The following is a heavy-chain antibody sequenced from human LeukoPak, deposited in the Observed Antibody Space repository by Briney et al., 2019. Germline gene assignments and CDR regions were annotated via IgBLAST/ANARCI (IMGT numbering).Heavy chain of an antibody. D-gene: IGHD6-13*01. CDR3: ARDGLNFGSSWYSGYYFDY. J-gene: IGHJ4*02. CDR2: ISGSGGST. Sequence: GGSLRLSCAASGFTFSSYAMSWVRQAPGKGLEWVSAISGSGGSTYYADSVKGRLTISRDNSKNTLYLQMNSLRAEDTAVYYCARDGLNFGSSWYSGYYFDYWGQGTLVTVSS. CDR1: GFTFSSYA. V-gene: IGHV3-23*01.